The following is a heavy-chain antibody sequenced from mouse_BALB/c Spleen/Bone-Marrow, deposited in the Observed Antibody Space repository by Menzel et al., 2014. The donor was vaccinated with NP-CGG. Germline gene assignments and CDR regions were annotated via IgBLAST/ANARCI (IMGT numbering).Heavy chain of an antibody. CDR2: INPYNGGT. CDR3: ASYYGSTWYFDV. J-gene: IGHJ1*01. D-gene: IGHD1-1*01. V-gene: IGHV1-18*01. Sequence: VQLQQSGPELVKPGASMKISCKASGYSFTGYTMNWVKQSHGKNLEWIGLINPYNGGTTYNQYFKGKATLTVDRSSGTAYMELLSLTSEDSAVYYCASYYGSTWYFDVWGAGTTVTVSS. CDR1: GYSFTGYT.